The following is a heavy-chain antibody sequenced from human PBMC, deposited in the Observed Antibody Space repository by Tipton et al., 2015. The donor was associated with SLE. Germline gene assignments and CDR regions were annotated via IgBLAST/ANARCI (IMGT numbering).Heavy chain of an antibody. CDR1: GFTFDDYA. CDR2: ISWNSEKI. CDR3: AKGIRFLEWFRFDS. V-gene: IGHV3-9*01. D-gene: IGHD3-3*01. Sequence: SLRLSCAASGFTFDDYAMHWVRQAPGKGLEWVSGISWNSEKIAYADSVKGRFTISRDNAKNSLFLQMNSLRAEDTAFYYCAKGIRFLEWFRFDSWDQGTLVTVSS. J-gene: IGHJ4*02.